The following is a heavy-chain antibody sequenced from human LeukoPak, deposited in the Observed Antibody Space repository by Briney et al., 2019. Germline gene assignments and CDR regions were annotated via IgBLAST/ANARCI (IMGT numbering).Heavy chain of an antibody. CDR2: IDYSGST. J-gene: IGHJ4*02. CDR3: ARDSRYCSGGNCHLRFDY. V-gene: IGHV4-39*07. CDR1: GDSISSSYYY. Sequence: PSETLSLTCTVSGDSISSSYYYWGWIRQPPGKGLEWIGSIDYSGSTYHNPSLKSRITISVDTSKNQFSLKLSSVTAAGTAVYYCARDSRYCSGGNCHLRFDYWGQGILVTVSS. D-gene: IGHD2-15*01.